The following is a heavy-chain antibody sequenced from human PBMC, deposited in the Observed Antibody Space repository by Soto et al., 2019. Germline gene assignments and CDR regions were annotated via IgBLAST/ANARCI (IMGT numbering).Heavy chain of an antibody. CDR2: IYHSVST. Sequence: PSETLSLTCTVSGGSISSGGYSWSWIRQPPGKGLEWIGYIYHSVSTYYNPSLKSRVTILLDTSKNQLSLKLSSVTAADTAVYYCARARRTESHYDSSGYTAEYFQYWGQGTLVTVSS. J-gene: IGHJ1*01. V-gene: IGHV4-30-2*01. CDR1: GGSISSGGYS. D-gene: IGHD3-22*01. CDR3: ARARRTESHYDSSGYTAEYFQY.